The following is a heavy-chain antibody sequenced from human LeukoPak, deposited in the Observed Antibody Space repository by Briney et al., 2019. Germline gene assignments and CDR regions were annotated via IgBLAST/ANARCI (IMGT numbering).Heavy chain of an antibody. CDR2: IYYIGTT. CDR3: ARDTGMGYYDISCYYSDAFDI. Sequence: SQTLSLTCTVSGSSISSGAYYWSWIRQHPGKGLEWIGYIYYIGTTYYNPSLKSRVSISEDTSKNQFSLKLSSVTAADTAVYYCARDTGMGYYDISCYYSDAFDIWGQGTMVTVSS. J-gene: IGHJ3*02. D-gene: IGHD3-22*01. V-gene: IGHV4-31*03. CDR1: GSSISSGAYY.